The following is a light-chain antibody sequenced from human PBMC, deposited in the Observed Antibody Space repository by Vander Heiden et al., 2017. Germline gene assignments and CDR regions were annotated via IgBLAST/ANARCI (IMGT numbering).Light chain of an antibody. J-gene: IGLJ2*01. CDR1: SGSVSTNYY. CDR2: STN. CDR3: VLYMGSGISV. V-gene: IGLV8-61*01. Sequence: QTVVTQEPSFSVSPGGTVTLTCGLSSGSVSTNYYPIWYQQTPGQSPRTLIYSTNTRSSGVPDRFSGSILGNTAALTITGAQADDESDYYCVLYMGSGISVFGGGTKLTVL.